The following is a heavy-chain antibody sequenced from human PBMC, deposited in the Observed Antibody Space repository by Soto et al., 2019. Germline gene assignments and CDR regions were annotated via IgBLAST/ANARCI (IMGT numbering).Heavy chain of an antibody. CDR1: GFTFSSYG. CDR2: ISYDGSNK. V-gene: IGHV3-30*18. J-gene: IGHJ4*02. Sequence: QVQLVESGGGVVQPGRSLRLSCAASGFTFSSYGMHWVRQAPGKGLEWVALISYDGSNKYYADSVKGRFTISRDNSKLYLQLNSLRAEDTAVYYCAKAGAVILVISYFDYWGQGTLVTVSS. D-gene: IGHD3-22*01. CDR3: AKAGAVILVISYFDY.